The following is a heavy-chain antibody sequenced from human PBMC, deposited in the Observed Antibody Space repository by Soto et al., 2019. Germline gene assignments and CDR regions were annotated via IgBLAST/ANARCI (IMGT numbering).Heavy chain of an antibody. CDR2: IYYTGTI. D-gene: IGHD3-10*02. V-gene: IGHV4-31*03. CDR1: GGSISSGAYY. CDR3: ARAMLDSTFDF. J-gene: IGHJ4*02. Sequence: KPSETLSLTCTVSGGSISSGAYYWSWIRQHPGKGLEWIGYIYYTGTIYYSPSLKGRVSLSVDTSKSQFSLSLRSVTAADTAVCYCARAMLDSTFDFWGQGTLVTVSS.